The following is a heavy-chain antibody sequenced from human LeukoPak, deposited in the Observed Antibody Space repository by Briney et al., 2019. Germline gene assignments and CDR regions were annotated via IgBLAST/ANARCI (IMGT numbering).Heavy chain of an antibody. J-gene: IGHJ4*02. D-gene: IGHD3-22*01. Sequence: PGGSLRLSCAASGFTFSSYAMSWVRQAPVKGLEWVSAISGSGGSTYYADSVKGRFTISRDNSKNTLYLQMNSLRAEDTAVYYCAKDPAPDYDSSGYIDYWGQGTLVTVSS. V-gene: IGHV3-23*01. CDR1: GFTFSSYA. CDR3: AKDPAPDYDSSGYIDY. CDR2: ISGSGGST.